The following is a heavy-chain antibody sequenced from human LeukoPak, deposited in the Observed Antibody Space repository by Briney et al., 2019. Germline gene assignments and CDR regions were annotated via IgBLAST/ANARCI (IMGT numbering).Heavy chain of an antibody. CDR3: ARLTTVVTPKTNY. J-gene: IGHJ4*02. V-gene: IGHV4-34*01. CDR1: GGSFSGYY. Sequence: KPSETLSLTCAVYGGSFSGYYWSWIRQPPGKGLEWIGEINHSGSTNYNPSLKSRVTISVDTSKNQFSLKLSSVTAADTAVYYCARLTTVVTPKTNYWGQGTLVTVSS. D-gene: IGHD4-23*01. CDR2: INHSGST.